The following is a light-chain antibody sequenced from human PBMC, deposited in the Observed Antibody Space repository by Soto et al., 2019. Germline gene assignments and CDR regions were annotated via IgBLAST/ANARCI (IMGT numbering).Light chain of an antibody. Sequence: DIQMTQSPSTRSASVGDRVPITCRASQSISSWLAWYQQKPGKAPKLLIYKASSLESGVPSRFSGSGSGTEFTLTVSSLQPDDFATYYCQQYNSYRRTFGQGTKVEIK. CDR1: QSISSW. CDR2: KAS. J-gene: IGKJ1*01. V-gene: IGKV1-5*03. CDR3: QQYNSYRRT.